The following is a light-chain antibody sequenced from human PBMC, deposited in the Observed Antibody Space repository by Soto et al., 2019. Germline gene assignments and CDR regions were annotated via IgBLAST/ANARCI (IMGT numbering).Light chain of an antibody. CDR2: DVT. J-gene: IGLJ2*01. V-gene: IGLV2-11*01. CDR1: SNDIGIYNF. Sequence: QSALTQPRSVSGAPGQSVTISCTGTSNDIGIYNFVSWYQQHPGKAPKLVIYDVTARPSGVPDRFSGSKSGTTASLTISGLQAEDEVDYYCCSYAGTHTFFGGGTKVTVL. CDR3: CSYAGTHTF.